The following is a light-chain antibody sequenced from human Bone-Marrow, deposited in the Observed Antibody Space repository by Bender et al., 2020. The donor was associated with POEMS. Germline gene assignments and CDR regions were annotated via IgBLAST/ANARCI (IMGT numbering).Light chain of an antibody. CDR3: CSYAGRTL. J-gene: IGLJ2*01. CDR1: NSNIGTNA. Sequence: QSVLTQPPSASGTPGQRVTISCSGSNSNIGTNAVNWYQQFPGTAPKLLIYSDNQRPSGVPARFYAFKSGTSASLAISGLQSEDEADYYCCSYAGRTLFGGGTRLTVL. CDR2: SDN. V-gene: IGLV1-44*01.